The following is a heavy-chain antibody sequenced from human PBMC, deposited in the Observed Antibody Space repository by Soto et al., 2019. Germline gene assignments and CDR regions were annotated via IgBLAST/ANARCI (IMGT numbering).Heavy chain of an antibody. Sequence: QVTLKESGPVLVKPTETLTLTCTVSGFALNNTRMGVSWIRQPPGKALEWLAQILSNDEKSYTTSLASRLTTARDTYKSQVFLTMTNMDPVDTATYYCAQTIIYYSESSGHRPAGAFDIWGQGTMVTVSS. CDR2: ILSNDEK. CDR3: AQTIIYYSESSGHRPAGAFDI. D-gene: IGHD3-22*01. CDR1: GFALNNTRMG. V-gene: IGHV2-26*02. J-gene: IGHJ3*02.